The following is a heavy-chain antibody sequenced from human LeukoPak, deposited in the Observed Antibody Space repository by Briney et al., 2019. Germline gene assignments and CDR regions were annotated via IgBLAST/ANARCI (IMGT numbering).Heavy chain of an antibody. CDR2: ISGSGNII. CDR1: GFTFSDYE. D-gene: IGHD7-27*01. J-gene: IGHJ4*02. Sequence: GGSLRLSCAASGFTFSDYEMNWVRQAPGKGLEWVSYISGSGNIIYYADSVKGRFTISRDNAKSSLYLQMNSLRAEDTAVYYCGRGHWGLDYWGQGALVTVSS. V-gene: IGHV3-48*03. CDR3: GRGHWGLDY.